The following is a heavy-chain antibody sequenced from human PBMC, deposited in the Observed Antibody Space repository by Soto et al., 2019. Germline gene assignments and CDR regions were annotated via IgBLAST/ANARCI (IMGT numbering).Heavy chain of an antibody. V-gene: IGHV1-69*01. D-gene: IGHD3-16*02. CDR3: ARPPSMITFGGVIATFDY. Sequence: QVQLVQSGAEVKKPGSSVKVSCKASVGTFSSYAISWVRQAPGQGIEWMGGIIPIFGTANYAQKVQGRVTITADESTSTDYMELSSLRSEDTAVYYCARPPSMITFGGVIATFDYWGQGTLVTVSS. CDR2: IIPIFGTA. J-gene: IGHJ4*02. CDR1: VGTFSSYA.